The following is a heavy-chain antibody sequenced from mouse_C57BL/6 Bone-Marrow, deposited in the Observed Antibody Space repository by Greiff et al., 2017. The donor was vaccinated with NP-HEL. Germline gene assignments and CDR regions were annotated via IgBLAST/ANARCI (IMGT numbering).Heavy chain of an antibody. J-gene: IGHJ1*03. Sequence: VQLQQSGPELVKPGASVKISCKASGYAFSSSWMNWVKQRPGKGLEWIGRIYPGDGDTNYNGKFKGKATLTADKSSSTAYMQLSSLTSEDSSVYIWGRRTVVVAWYFEGWGTGTTVTVAT. CDR3: GRRTVVVAWYFEG. CDR1: GYAFSSSW. CDR2: IYPGDGDT. V-gene: IGHV1-82*01. D-gene: IGHD1-1*01.